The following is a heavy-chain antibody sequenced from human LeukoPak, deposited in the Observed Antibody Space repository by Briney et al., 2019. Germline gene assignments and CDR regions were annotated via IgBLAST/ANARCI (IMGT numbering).Heavy chain of an antibody. D-gene: IGHD1-26*01. CDR2: IYTTGGT. V-gene: IGHV4-4*07. CDR1: GGSISTYY. J-gene: IGHJ4*02. CDR3: ARSFSEKFYFES. Sequence: SETLSLSCSVSGGSISTYYWSWIRQPAGKGLEWIGRIYTTGGTNYNPSLKSRVTMSVDTSKNQVSLYLTSVTAADTAMYFCARSFSEKFYFESWGQGTLVTVSS.